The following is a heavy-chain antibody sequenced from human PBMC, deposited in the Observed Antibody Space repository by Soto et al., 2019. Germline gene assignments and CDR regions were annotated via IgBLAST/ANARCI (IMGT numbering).Heavy chain of an antibody. CDR2: IRPHNGDT. CDR3: AIDRSGWYDF. Sequence: QVQLVQSAAEVGKPGASVKVSCKASGYTFTTIRLSWVRQAPGQGLEWMGWIRPHNGDTQYAQKFQGSVTMTADTSTTTAYMEVRSRRPYDTAVFYCAIDRSGWYDFWGQGTLVTVSS. D-gene: IGHD6-19*01. J-gene: IGHJ5*01. V-gene: IGHV1-18*01. CDR1: GYTFTTIR.